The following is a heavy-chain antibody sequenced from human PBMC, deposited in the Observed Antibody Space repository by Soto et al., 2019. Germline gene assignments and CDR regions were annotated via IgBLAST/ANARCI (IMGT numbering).Heavy chain of an antibody. CDR3: ARGLFGSGVVVPAAANWFDP. J-gene: IGHJ5*02. CDR1: GFTFSSYS. D-gene: IGHD2-2*01. Sequence: GGSMRLCCAASGFTFSSYSMNWVRQAPGKGLEWVSSISSSSSYIYYADSVKGRFTISRDNAKNSLYLQMNSLRAEDTAVYYCARGLFGSGVVVPAAANWFDPWGQGTLVTVSS. V-gene: IGHV3-21*01. CDR2: ISSSSSYI.